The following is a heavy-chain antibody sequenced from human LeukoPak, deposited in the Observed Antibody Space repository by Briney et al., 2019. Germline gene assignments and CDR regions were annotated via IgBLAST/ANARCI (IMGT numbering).Heavy chain of an antibody. CDR3: ARIFGSMVN. V-gene: IGHV3-23*01. D-gene: IGHD3-10*01. J-gene: IGHJ4*02. Sequence: GGSLRLSCAASGFTFSSFGMSWVRQAPGKGLEWVSAISSTGGTAYYADSVKGRFTISRDNAKNSLYLQMNSLRAEDTAVYYCARIFGSMVNWGQGTLVTVSS. CDR1: GFTFSSFG. CDR2: ISSTGGTA.